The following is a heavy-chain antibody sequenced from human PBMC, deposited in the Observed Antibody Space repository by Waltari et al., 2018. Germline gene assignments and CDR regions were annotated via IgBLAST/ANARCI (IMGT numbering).Heavy chain of an antibody. CDR1: GGSTSTYY. J-gene: IGHJ6*03. V-gene: IGHV4-59*01. CDR2: IHYSGSS. CDR3: ARADTSTSYFYYYMDV. D-gene: IGHD1-26*01. Sequence: QVQLQESGPGLVKHSETLSLTCTVSGGSTSTYYWRWVRQSPGKGLEWIGYIHYSGSSVYNPSLRSRVAISLDTPNNQFSLRLRSVTAADAAIYYCARADTSTSYFYYYMDVWGKGTTVTVSS.